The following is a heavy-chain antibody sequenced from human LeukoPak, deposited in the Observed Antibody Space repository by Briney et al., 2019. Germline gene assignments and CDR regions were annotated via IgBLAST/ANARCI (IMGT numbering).Heavy chain of an antibody. V-gene: IGHV3-48*01. Sequence: GGSLRLSCAASGFTFSSYSMNWVRQAPGKGLEWVSYISSSSSTIYYADSVKGRFTISRDNAKNSLYLQMNSLRAEGTAVYYCARDWIRGVPDYWGQGTLVTVSS. CDR3: ARDWIRGVPDY. CDR1: GFTFSSYS. CDR2: ISSSSSTI. J-gene: IGHJ4*02. D-gene: IGHD3-10*01.